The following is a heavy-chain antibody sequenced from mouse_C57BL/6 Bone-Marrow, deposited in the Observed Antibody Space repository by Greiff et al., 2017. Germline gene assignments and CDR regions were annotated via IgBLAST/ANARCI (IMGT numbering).Heavy chain of an antibody. CDR2: INPNNGGT. CDR3: ARWRSRLRYDRRAYYWYFDV. V-gene: IGHV1-22*01. D-gene: IGHD1-1*01. CDR1: GYTFTDYN. J-gene: IGHJ1*03. Sequence: EVQLQQSGPELVKPGASVKLSCKASGYTFTDYNMHWVKQSHGKSLEWIGYINPNNGGTSYNQKFKGTATLTVNKSSSTAYMELRSLTSEDAAVYYCARWRSRLRYDRRAYYWYFDVWGTGTTVTVSS.